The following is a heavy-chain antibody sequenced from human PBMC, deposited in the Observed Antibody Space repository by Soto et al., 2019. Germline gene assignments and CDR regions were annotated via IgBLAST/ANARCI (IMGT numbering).Heavy chain of an antibody. J-gene: IGHJ5*02. V-gene: IGHV4-39*07. CDR2: IFHNGDT. CDR3: ARGAWFDP. CDR1: GGSISSSSYY. Sequence: QLQLQESGPGLVKPSETLSLTCTVSGGSISSSSYYWGWIRQPPGKGLEWIGSIFHNGDTDYNPTLRSRVTMSVDTSKNQFSLKLKSMTAADTAVYFCARGAWFDPWGRGTLVTVSS.